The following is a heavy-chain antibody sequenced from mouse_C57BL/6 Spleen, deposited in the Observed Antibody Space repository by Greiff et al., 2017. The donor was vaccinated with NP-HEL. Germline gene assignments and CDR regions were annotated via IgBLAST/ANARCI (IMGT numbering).Heavy chain of an antibody. V-gene: IGHV1-52*01. D-gene: IGHD3-2*02. Sequence: QVQLQQPGAELVRPGSSVKLSCKASGYTFTSYWMHWVKQRPIQGLEWIGNIDPSDSETHYNQKFKDKATLTVDKSSSTAYMQLSSLTSEDSAVYYCAREYSSGYRYAMDYWGQGTSGTVSS. J-gene: IGHJ4*01. CDR2: IDPSDSET. CDR1: GYTFTSYW. CDR3: AREYSSGYRYAMDY.